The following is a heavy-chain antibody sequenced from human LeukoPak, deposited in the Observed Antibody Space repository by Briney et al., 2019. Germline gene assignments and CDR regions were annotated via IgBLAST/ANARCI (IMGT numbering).Heavy chain of an antibody. CDR2: INHSGST. V-gene: IGHV4-34*01. J-gene: IGHJ4*02. CDR1: GGSFSGYY. Sequence: SETLSLTCAVYGGSFSGYYWSWIRQPPGKGLEWIGEINHSGSTNYNPSLKSRVTISVDTSKNQFSLKLSSVTAADTAVYYCARGMVGVLLWFGELLDRGTCFDYWGQGTLVTVSS. CDR3: ARGMVGVLLWFGELLDRGTCFDY. D-gene: IGHD3-10*01.